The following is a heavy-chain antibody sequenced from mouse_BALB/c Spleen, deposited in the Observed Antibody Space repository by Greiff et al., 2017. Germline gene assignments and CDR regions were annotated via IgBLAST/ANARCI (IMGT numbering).Heavy chain of an antibody. CDR3: ARVDYGLYAMDY. CDR2: IWAGGST. D-gene: IGHD1-2*01. J-gene: IGHJ4*01. CDR1: GFSLTSYG. V-gene: IGHV2-9*02. Sequence: VKVVESGPGLVAPSQSLSITCTVSGFSLTSYGVHWVRQPPGKGLEWLGVIWAGGSTNYNSALMSRLSISKDNSKSQVFLKMNSLQTDDTAMYYCARVDYGLYAMDYWGQGTSVTVSS.